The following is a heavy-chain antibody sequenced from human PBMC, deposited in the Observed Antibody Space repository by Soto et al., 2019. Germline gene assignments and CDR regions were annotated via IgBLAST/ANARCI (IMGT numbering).Heavy chain of an antibody. CDR2: INYSGNT. Sequence: SETLSLTCTVSGGSISSYHWSWIRQPPGKGLEWIGYINYSGNTNYNPSLKSRVTISVDTSKNQFSLKLSSVTAADTAVYYCARRVVAVGYYYYMDVWGKGTTVTVSS. CDR1: GGSISSYH. CDR3: ARRVVAVGYYYYMDV. V-gene: IGHV4-59*08. J-gene: IGHJ6*03. D-gene: IGHD2-15*01.